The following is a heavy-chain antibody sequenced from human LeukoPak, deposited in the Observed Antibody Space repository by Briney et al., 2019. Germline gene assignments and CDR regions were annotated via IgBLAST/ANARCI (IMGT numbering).Heavy chain of an antibody. CDR1: GASVSSGDHH. J-gene: IGHJ6*02. D-gene: IGHD3-22*01. V-gene: IGHV4-61*08. CDR2: NMNT. Sequence: SETLSLTCIVSGASVSSGDHHWSWIRQAPGKGLEWIGHNMNTYYNPSLKSRVTISVDTSKNQFSLKLSSVTAADTAVYYCASNYYYDSSGYYPRGYYYGMDVWGQGTTVTVSS. CDR3: ASNYYYDSSGYYPRGYYYGMDV.